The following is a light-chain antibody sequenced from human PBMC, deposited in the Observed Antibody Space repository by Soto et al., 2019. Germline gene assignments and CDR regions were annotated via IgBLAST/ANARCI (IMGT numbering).Light chain of an antibody. J-gene: IGKJ5*01. CDR3: QQCGSSST. CDR1: QALRNSF. CDR2: GAS. Sequence: EIVLTQSPGTLSLSPGERATLSCRASQALRNSFLSWFQQLPGQAPRLLISGASMRATGLPDRFGGSGSGTDFPLTISRLEPEDFAVYYCQQCGSSSTFGQGTRLEIK. V-gene: IGKV3-20*01.